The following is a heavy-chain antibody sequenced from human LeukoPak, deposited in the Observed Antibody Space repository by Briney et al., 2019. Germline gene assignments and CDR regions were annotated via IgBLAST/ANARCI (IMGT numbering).Heavy chain of an antibody. V-gene: IGHV1-18*01. J-gene: IGHJ6*02. CDR1: GYTFTSYG. Sequence: ASVKVSCKASGYTFTSYGISWVRQAPGQGLEWMGWISAYNGNTNYAQKLQGRVTMTTDTSTSAAYMELRSLRSDDTAVYYCAREDEGYGDCVSHYYYYGMDVWGQGTTVTVFS. CDR2: ISAYNGNT. D-gene: IGHD4-17*01. CDR3: AREDEGYGDCVSHYYYYGMDV.